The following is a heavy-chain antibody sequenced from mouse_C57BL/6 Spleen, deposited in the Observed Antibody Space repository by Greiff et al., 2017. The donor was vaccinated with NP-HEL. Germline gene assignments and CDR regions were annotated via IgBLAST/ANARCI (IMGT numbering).Heavy chain of an antibody. CDR1: GYTFTSYW. D-gene: IGHD2-2*01. Sequence: VQLQQPGAELVKPGASVKLSCKASGYTFTSYWMHWVKQRPGQGLEWIGMIHPNSGSTNYNEKFKSKATLTVDKSSSTAYMQLSSLTSEDSAVYYCAREMVTTLFHYWGQGTTLTVSS. CDR3: AREMVTTLFHY. V-gene: IGHV1-64*01. CDR2: IHPNSGST. J-gene: IGHJ2*01.